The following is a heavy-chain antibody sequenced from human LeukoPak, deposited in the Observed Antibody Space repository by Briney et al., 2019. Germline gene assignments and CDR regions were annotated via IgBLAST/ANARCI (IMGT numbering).Heavy chain of an antibody. CDR3: TRDPRHFDS. Sequence: GGSLRLSCAASGFVVSSNYMSWVRQAPGKGVEWVAYISGSGHDINYSDSVKGRFTISRDNAKNSLYLQMSSLRVEDTAVYYCTRDPRHFDSCGQGTLVTVSS. V-gene: IGHV3-11*04. CDR1: GFVVSSNY. J-gene: IGHJ5*01. D-gene: IGHD6-6*01. CDR2: ISGSGHDI.